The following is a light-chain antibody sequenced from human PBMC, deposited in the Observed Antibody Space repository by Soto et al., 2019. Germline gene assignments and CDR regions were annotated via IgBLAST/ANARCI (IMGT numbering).Light chain of an antibody. J-gene: IGKJ4*01. V-gene: IGKV3-20*01. Sequence: EIGLTQSPGTLSLSPGERATLSCRASQSVSSSYLAWYQQKPGQAPRLLIYGASSRATGIPDRFSGSGSGTDFTITISSLEPEDFAVYYCQQYGSSPLLTFGGGTKVEIK. CDR2: GAS. CDR1: QSVSSSY. CDR3: QQYGSSPLLT.